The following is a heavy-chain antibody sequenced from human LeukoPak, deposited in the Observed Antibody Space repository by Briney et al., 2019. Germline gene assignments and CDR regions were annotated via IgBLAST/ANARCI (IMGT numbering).Heavy chain of an antibody. V-gene: IGHV3-30*02. Sequence: PGGSLRLSCAASGFTFSSYGMHWVRQAPGKGLEWVAFIRYDGSNKYYADSVKGRFTISRDNSKNTLYLQMNSLRAEDTAVYYCAKTRGYYGSGAFDYWGQGTLVTVSS. CDR3: AKTRGYYGSGAFDY. J-gene: IGHJ4*02. CDR1: GFTFSSYG. CDR2: IRYDGSNK. D-gene: IGHD3-10*01.